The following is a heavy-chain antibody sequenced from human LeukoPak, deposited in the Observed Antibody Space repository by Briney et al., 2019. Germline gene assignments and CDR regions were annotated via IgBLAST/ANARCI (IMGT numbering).Heavy chain of an antibody. CDR2: INHSGYT. CDR3: TRMTTGHDY. J-gene: IGHJ4*02. V-gene: IGHV4-34*01. D-gene: IGHD4-17*01. CDR1: GVSFNDYY. Sequence: SETLSLTCAVSGVSFNDYYWSWVRQTPGRGLEWIGEINHSGYTNDSPSLKSRVTLSIDTSRKQFSLNLRSVTVADTGIYYCTRMTTGHDYWGKGTLVTVSS.